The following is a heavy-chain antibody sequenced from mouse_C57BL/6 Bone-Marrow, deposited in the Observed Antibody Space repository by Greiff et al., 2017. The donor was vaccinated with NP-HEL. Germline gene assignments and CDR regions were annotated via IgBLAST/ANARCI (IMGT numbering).Heavy chain of an antibody. J-gene: IGHJ4*01. CDR1: GYTFTNYW. V-gene: IGHV1-63*01. CDR2: IYPGGGYT. D-gene: IGHD1-1*01. Sequence: QVQLQQSGAELVRPGTSVKMSCKASGYTFTNYWIGWAKQRPGHGLEWIGDIYPGGGYTNYNEKFKGKATLTADKSSSTPYMQFRSLTSEDSAIYYCARRGYYGSSPYAMDYWGQGTSDTASS. CDR3: ARRGYYGSSPYAMDY.